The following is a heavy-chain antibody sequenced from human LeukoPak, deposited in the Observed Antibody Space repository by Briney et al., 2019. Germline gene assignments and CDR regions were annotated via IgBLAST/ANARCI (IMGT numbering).Heavy chain of an antibody. V-gene: IGHV4-4*07. CDR1: GGSTSSYY. J-gene: IGHJ4*02. CDR2: IYTSGNT. D-gene: IGHD3-16*02. CDR3: ARGLEYYDYVWGSYRYFEFDY. Sequence: SETLSLTCTVSGGSTSSYYSSWIRHPAGKGLEWIGRIYTSGNTNYNPSLKSRATISLDTSKHQLALKLNSVAAADTAAYYCARGLEYYDYVWGSYRYFEFDYWGQGTLATVSS.